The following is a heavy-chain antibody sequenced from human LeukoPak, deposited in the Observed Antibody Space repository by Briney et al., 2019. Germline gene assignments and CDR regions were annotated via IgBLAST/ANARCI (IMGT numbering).Heavy chain of an antibody. J-gene: IGHJ4*02. CDR1: GFTFSSHS. CDR3: APFSAVTHYYFDY. CDR2: ISPDSGYI. Sequence: GGSLRLSCAASGFTFSSHSLMWVRQAPGKGLEWVSSISPDSGYIYYADSVKGRFTISRDNAENSLFPQMNSLGAEDTAVYYCAPFSAVTHYYFDYWGQGTLVTVSS. D-gene: IGHD6-13*01. V-gene: IGHV3-21*01.